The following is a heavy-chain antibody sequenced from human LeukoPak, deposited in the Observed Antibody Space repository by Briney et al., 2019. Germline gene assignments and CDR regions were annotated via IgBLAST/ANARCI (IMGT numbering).Heavy chain of an antibody. CDR2: IYYSGST. CDR3: ARESGSYGDYAFDI. D-gene: IGHD1-26*01. Sequence: SETLSLTCTVSGGSISSYYWSWIRQPPGKGLEWIGYIYYSGSTNYNPSLKSRVTISVDTSKNQFSLKLSSVTATDTAVYYCARESGSYGDYAFDIWGQGTMVTVSS. CDR1: GGSISSYY. J-gene: IGHJ3*02. V-gene: IGHV4-59*01.